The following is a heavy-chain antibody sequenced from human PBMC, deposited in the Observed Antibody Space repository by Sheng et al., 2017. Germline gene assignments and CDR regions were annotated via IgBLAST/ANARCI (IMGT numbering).Heavy chain of an antibody. CDR1: GFTFSDYE. D-gene: IGHD5-12*01. CDR2: ISDSGRTR. V-gene: IGHV3-48*03. Sequence: EVQLMESGGGLVQPGGSLRLSCVASGFTFSDYEMNWVRQAPGKGLEWVSYISDSGRTRHYRDSVKGRFTISRDNTKNSLYLQMSSLRVEDTAVYYCARDPERYSGSDLGIDYWGQGTLVIVSS. CDR3: ARDPERYSGSDLGIDY. J-gene: IGHJ4*02.